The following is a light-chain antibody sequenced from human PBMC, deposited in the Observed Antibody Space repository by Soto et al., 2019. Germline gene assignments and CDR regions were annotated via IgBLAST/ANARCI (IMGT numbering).Light chain of an antibody. V-gene: IGLV2-14*01. Sequence: QSVLTQPASVPGSPGESIIVSCSGSTSDIGSHNYVSWYRQYPGEAPRLLIYEVHYRPSGVSSRFSGSKSGNTASLTISGLQAADEADYYCASYLTTSPLEVFGTGTKVTVL. CDR3: ASYLTTSPLEV. CDR1: TSDIGSHNY. CDR2: EVH. J-gene: IGLJ1*01.